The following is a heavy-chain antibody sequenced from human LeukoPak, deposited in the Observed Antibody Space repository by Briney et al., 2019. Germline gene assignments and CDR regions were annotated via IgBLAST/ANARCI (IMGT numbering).Heavy chain of an antibody. V-gene: IGHV4-4*07. CDR3: ARMGSSGWYYYYYMDV. D-gene: IGHD6-19*01. Sequence: SETLSLTCAVSGGSISSYYWSWIRQPAGKGLEWIGRIYTSGSTNYNPSLKSRVTISVDTSKNQFSLKLSSVTAADTAVYYCARMGSSGWYYYYYMDVWGKGTTVTISS. J-gene: IGHJ6*03. CDR1: GGSISSYY. CDR2: IYTSGST.